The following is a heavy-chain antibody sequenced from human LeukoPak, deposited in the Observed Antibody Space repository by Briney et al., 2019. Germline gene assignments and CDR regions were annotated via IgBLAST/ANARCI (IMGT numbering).Heavy chain of an antibody. CDR1: GFTFSSYA. J-gene: IGHJ4*02. V-gene: IGHV3-64D*06. CDR2: ISSNGGST. Sequence: GGSLRLSCSASGFTFSSYAMHWVRQAPGKGLEYVSAISSNGGSTYYADSVKGRSTISRDNSKNTLYLQMSSLRAEDTAVYYCVKDSRAYDILTGYYTNWGQGTLVTVSS. CDR3: VKDSRAYDILTGYYTN. D-gene: IGHD3-9*01.